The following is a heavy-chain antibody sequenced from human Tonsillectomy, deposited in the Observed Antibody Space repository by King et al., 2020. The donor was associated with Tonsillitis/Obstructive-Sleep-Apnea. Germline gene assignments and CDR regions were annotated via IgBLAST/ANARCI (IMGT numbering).Heavy chain of an antibody. D-gene: IGHD3-16*01. V-gene: IGHV3-30*18. CDR2: ISYDGSNK. CDR3: AKDRGGKYYFDY. CDR1: GFTFSSYG. J-gene: IGHJ4*02. Sequence: VQLVESGGGVVQPGRSLRLSCAASGFTFSSYGMHWVRQAPGKGLEWVAVISYDGSNKYYAASVKGRFTISRDNSKNTLYLQMNSLRAEDTAVYYCAKDRGGKYYFDYWGQGTLVTVSS.